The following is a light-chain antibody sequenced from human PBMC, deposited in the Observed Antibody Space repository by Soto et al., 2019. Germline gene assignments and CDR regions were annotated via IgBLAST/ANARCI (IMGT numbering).Light chain of an antibody. J-gene: IGKJ4*01. CDR3: QDRSSWPLT. CDR1: PSVGPY. Sequence: EIVLTQSPATLSLSPGEITTLSCKASPSVGPYLARYQQKTGQAPRLLVYDATNRATGIPARLSGNGSGPDFTLTISSLEPEDCAIYYCQDRSSWPLTFGGGTKVEI. V-gene: IGKV3-11*01. CDR2: DAT.